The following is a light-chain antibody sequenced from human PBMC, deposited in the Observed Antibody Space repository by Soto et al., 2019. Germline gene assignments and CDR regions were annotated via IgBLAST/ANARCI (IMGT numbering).Light chain of an antibody. CDR3: QQLSTYPLN. V-gene: IGKV1-9*01. J-gene: IGKJ4*01. CDR2: AAS. Sequence: IQLTQSPSSLSAFVGDRAPITCRSSQGISSYLAWYQQKPGKAPKLLIYAASTLQSGVPSRFSGSGSGTDFTLTISSLQPEDFATYYCQQLSTYPLNFGGGTRWISN. CDR1: QGISSY.